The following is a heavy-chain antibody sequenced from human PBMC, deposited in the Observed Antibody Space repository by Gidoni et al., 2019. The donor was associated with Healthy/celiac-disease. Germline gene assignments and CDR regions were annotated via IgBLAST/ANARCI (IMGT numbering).Heavy chain of an antibody. V-gene: IGHV1-69*06. CDR3: ARVALVYGGNSAWFDP. CDR1: GGTFSSYA. CDR2: IIPIFGTA. D-gene: IGHD4-17*01. J-gene: IGHJ5*02. Sequence: SSVKVSCKASGGTFSSYAISWVRQAPGQGLEWMGGIIPIFGTANYAQKFQGRVTITADKSTSTAYMELSSLRSEDTAVYYCARVALVYGGNSAWFDPWGQGTLVTVSS.